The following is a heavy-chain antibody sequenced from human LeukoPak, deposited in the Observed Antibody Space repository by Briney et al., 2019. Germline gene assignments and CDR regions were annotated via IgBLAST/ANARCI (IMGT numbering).Heavy chain of an antibody. D-gene: IGHD5-24*01. CDR3: ARHGHVRFDP. Sequence: KPSQNLSLTCTVSGGSISSGGYYWSWIRQHPGKGLEWIGYIYYSGSTYYNPSLKSRVTISVDTSKNQFSLKLSSVTAADTAVYYCARHGHVRFDPWGQGTLVTVSS. CDR1: GGSISSGGYY. J-gene: IGHJ5*02. CDR2: IYYSGST. V-gene: IGHV4-31*03.